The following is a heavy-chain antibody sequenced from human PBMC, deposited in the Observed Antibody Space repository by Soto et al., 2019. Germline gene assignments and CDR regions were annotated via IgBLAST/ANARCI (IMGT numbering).Heavy chain of an antibody. Sequence: KSSETLSLTCTVSGGSISSGGYYWSWIRQHPGKGLEWIGYIYYSGSTYYNPSLKSRVTISVDTSKNQFSLKLSSVTAADTAVYYCASYCSSTSCYTPRKGYYGMDVWGKGTTVTVSS. CDR1: GGSISSGGYY. J-gene: IGHJ6*04. CDR2: IYYSGST. CDR3: ASYCSSTSCYTPRKGYYGMDV. V-gene: IGHV4-31*03. D-gene: IGHD2-2*02.